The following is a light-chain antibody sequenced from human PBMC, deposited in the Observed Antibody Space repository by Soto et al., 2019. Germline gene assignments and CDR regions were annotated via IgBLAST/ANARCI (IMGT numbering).Light chain of an antibody. CDR2: GAS. J-gene: IGKJ2*01. V-gene: IGKV1-39*01. Sequence: DIQMTQSPPSLSASVGDRVTITCRASQNVWTYLNWYQQKPGKAPRLLLYGASDLEDGVPARFSGSGSGTDFTLTISSQQPEDYATYYCQQTFYIPRTFGQGTKWIS. CDR3: QQTFYIPRT. CDR1: QNVWTY.